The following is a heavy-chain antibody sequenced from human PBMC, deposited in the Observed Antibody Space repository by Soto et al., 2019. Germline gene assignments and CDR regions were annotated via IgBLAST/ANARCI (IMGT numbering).Heavy chain of an antibody. CDR3: AKEVTTAMGFDY. D-gene: IGHD5-18*01. Sequence: QVQLVESGAGVVQPGRSLRLSCAASGFTFSSYGMHWVRQAPGKGLEWVAVISHDGSNKYYADSVKGRFTISRDNSKNTLYLQMNSLRAEDTAVYYCAKEVTTAMGFDYWGQGTLVTVSS. J-gene: IGHJ4*02. CDR2: ISHDGSNK. CDR1: GFTFSSYG. V-gene: IGHV3-30*18.